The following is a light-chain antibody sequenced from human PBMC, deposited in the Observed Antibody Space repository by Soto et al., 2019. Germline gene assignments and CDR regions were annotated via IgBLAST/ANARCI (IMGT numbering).Light chain of an antibody. CDR2: KTS. J-gene: IGKJ4*01. Sequence: DIQMTQSPSSLSASVGDRVTITCRASQNINNWLAWYQQKPGKAPKLLTSKTSNLESGVPSRFSGSGSGTEFSLTISSLQPDDFATYYCQQYKSFSLTFGGGTKVDIK. CDR3: QQYKSFSLT. CDR1: QNINNW. V-gene: IGKV1-5*03.